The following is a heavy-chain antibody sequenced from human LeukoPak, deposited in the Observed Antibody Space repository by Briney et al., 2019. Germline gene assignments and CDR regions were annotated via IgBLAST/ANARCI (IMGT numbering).Heavy chain of an antibody. D-gene: IGHD3-10*01. CDR3: ASLARYGSGSYNVAEHFQF. CDR2: IYNIGIT. Sequence: PSETLSLTCTASGCPISSYYWNWIRQPPGKGLEWIGYIYNIGITPYNPSLKSPLTLSVDTSKNQFTLKLNSVTAADTAVYYCASLARYGSGSYNVAEHFQFWGQGTLVTVPS. CDR1: GCPISSYY. V-gene: IGHV4-59*01. J-gene: IGHJ1*01.